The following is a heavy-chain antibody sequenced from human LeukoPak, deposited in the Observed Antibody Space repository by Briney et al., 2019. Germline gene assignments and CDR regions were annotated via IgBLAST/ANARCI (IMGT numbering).Heavy chain of an antibody. Sequence: GGSLRLSCAASGFTVSSNYMSWVRQAPGKGLEWVSVIYSGGSTYYADSVKGRFTISRDNAKNSLYLQVNSLRDEDTAVYYCARNPSRVGIDYWGQGTLVTVSS. V-gene: IGHV3-53*01. J-gene: IGHJ4*02. CDR3: ARNPSRVGIDY. CDR2: IYSGGST. D-gene: IGHD1-26*01. CDR1: GFTVSSNY.